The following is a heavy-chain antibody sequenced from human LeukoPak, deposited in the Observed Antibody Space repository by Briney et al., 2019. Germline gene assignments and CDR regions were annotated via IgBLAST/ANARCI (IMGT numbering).Heavy chain of an antibody. J-gene: IGHJ4*02. CDR3: ARGPYSSSWYY. Sequence: GSSVKVSCKSSADNFSSYLITWVRQAPGQGLEWMGGIIPIFGTANYAQKFQGRVTITADESTSTAYMELSSLRSEDTAVYYCARGPYSSSWYYWGQGTLVTVSS. D-gene: IGHD6-13*01. CDR1: ADNFSSYL. CDR2: IIPIFGTA. V-gene: IGHV1-69*01.